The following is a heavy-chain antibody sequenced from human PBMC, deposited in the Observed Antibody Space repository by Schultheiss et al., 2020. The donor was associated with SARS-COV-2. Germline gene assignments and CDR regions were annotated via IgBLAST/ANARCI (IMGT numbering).Heavy chain of an antibody. D-gene: IGHD5-24*01. J-gene: IGHJ4*02. CDR1: GFTFSSYG. V-gene: IGHV3-30*03. CDR3: ARGGAGYKYNFDY. Sequence: GESLKISCAASGFTFSSYGMHWVRQAPGKGLEWVAVISYDGSNKYYADSVKGRFTISRDNARNSLYLQMNSLRAEDTAVYYCARGGAGYKYNFDYWGQGTLVTVSS. CDR2: ISYDGSNK.